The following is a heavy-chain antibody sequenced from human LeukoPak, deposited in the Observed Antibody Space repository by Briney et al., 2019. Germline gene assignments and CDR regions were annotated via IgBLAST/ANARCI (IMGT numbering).Heavy chain of an antibody. CDR1: GFTFSSYW. V-gene: IGHV3-74*01. CDR3: ARGDYDSSLDY. D-gene: IGHD3-22*01. J-gene: IGHJ4*02. CDR2: INGDGSST. Sequence: GGSLRLSCAASGFTFSSYWMHWVRQAPGKGLVWVSRINGDGSSTSYADSVKGRFTISRDNAKNTLYLQMNSLRAEDTAVYYCARGDYDSSLDYWGQGTLVTVSS.